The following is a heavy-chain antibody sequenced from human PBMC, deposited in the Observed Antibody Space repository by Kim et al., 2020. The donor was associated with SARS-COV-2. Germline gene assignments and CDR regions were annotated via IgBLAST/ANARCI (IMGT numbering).Heavy chain of an antibody. J-gene: IGHJ6*01. CDR2: IWYDGSNK. Sequence: GGSLRLSCAASGFTLSSYGMHWVRQAPGKGLEWVAVIWYDGSNKYYADSVKGRFTISRDNSKNTLYLQMNSLRAEDTAVYYCAKDLLYPRYYYYGMDVWGQGATVTVSS. V-gene: IGHV3-33*06. D-gene: IGHD2-8*01. CDR1: GFTLSSYG. CDR3: AKDLLYPRYYYYGMDV.